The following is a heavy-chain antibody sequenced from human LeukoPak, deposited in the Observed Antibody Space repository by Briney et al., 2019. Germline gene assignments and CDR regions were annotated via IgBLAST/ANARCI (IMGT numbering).Heavy chain of an antibody. Sequence: GSLRLSCAASGFTFSSYAMSWVRQAPGKGLEWVSAISGSGGSTYYADSVKGRFTISRDNSKNTLYLQMNSLRVEDTAVYYCAREGTKTGGHWFDPWGQGTLVTVSS. CDR1: GFTFSSYA. J-gene: IGHJ5*02. CDR2: ISGSGGST. V-gene: IGHV3-23*01. D-gene: IGHD3-16*01. CDR3: AREGTKTGGHWFDP.